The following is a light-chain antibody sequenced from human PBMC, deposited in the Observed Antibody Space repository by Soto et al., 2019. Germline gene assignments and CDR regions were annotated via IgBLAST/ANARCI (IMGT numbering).Light chain of an antibody. CDR3: WSYAGSSTFYV. Sequence: SVLTRPASVSGSPGQSITISCTGTSSDVGSYNLVSWYQQHPGKAPKLMIYEVSKRPSGVSNRFSGSKSGNPASLTISGVQAGDEADYYCWSYAGSSTFYVFGTGTKVTV. V-gene: IGLV2-23*02. J-gene: IGLJ1*01. CDR1: SSDVGSYNL. CDR2: EVS.